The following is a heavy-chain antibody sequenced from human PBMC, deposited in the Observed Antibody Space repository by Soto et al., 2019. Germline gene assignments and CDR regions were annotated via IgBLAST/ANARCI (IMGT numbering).Heavy chain of an antibody. CDR1: GGSISNYY. CDR3: AREIVAGAVDY. Sequence: PSETMSLTCTVSGGSISNYYWNWIRQPAGKGLRWIGRIYSSGSTNYNPSLKSRVTMSVDTSRNQFSLKLTSVTAADTAVYYCAREIVAGAVDYWGQGTLVTVSS. J-gene: IGHJ4*02. D-gene: IGHD6-19*01. V-gene: IGHV4-4*07. CDR2: IYSSGST.